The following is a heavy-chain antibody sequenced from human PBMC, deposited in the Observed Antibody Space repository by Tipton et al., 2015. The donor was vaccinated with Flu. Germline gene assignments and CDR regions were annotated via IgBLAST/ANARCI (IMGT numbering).Heavy chain of an antibody. Sequence: SLRLSCAASGFMFSGYGMHWVRQAPGKGLEWVAFIRHDESDKYYAESVKGRFTISRDISKNTLYLQMNRLRTEDTAVYYCVRSGYSYGYVDYWGQGTLVTVSS. CDR3: VRSGYSYGYVDY. CDR2: IRHDESDK. CDR1: GFMFSGYG. V-gene: IGHV3-30*02. D-gene: IGHD1-26*01. J-gene: IGHJ4*02.